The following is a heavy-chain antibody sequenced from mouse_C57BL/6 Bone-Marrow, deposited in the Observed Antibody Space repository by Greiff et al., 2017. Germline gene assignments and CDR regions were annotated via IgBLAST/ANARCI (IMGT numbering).Heavy chain of an antibody. D-gene: IGHD4-1*01. Sequence: VQLQQSGPELVKPGASVKISCKASGYSFTGYYLTWVQQSPEKSLEWIGEINPSTGGTTYNQKFTAKATLTVDKSSSTAYMQLKSLTSEDSAVYYCARFWDGGNYFDYWGQGTTLTVSS. CDR2: INPSTGGT. CDR1: GYSFTGYY. J-gene: IGHJ2*01. V-gene: IGHV1-42*01. CDR3: ARFWDGGNYFDY.